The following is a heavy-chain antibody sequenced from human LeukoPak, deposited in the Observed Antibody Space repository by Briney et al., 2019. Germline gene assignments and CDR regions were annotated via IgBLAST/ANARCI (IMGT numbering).Heavy chain of an antibody. V-gene: IGHV4-39*01. CDR2: IYYSGST. J-gene: IGHJ6*02. CDR1: GDPFSLSNYY. Sequence: SETLTLTCTVSGDPFSLSNYYWGPIRQPPGKGLDWIGSIYYSGSTYYNPSLKGRVTITVNTTKNQFSLKLSSVTAADTAVYYCATQIIAAAGTHYYYGIDVWGQGTTVTVSS. D-gene: IGHD6-13*01. CDR3: ATQIIAAAGTHYYYGIDV.